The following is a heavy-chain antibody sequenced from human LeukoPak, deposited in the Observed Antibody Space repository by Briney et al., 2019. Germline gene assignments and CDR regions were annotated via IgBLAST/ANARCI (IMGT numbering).Heavy chain of an antibody. D-gene: IGHD3-22*01. CDR1: GGSISSYY. V-gene: IGHV4-59*01. Sequence: ASETLFLTCTVSGGSISSYYWSWIRQPPGKGLEWIGYIYYSGSTNYNPSLKSRVTISVDTSKNQFSLKLSSVTAADTAVYYCARGDYYDSSGYYYLFDYWGQGTLVTVSS. J-gene: IGHJ4*02. CDR2: IYYSGST. CDR3: ARGDYYDSSGYYYLFDY.